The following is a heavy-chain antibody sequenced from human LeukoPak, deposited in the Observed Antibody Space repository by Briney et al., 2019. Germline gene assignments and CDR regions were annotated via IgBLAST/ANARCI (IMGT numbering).Heavy chain of an antibody. CDR3: ARAPLWSKTIDY. D-gene: IGHD5-18*01. CDR2: ISSSSSYI. Sequence: GGSLTLSCAASGFTFSSHSMNWVRQAPGKGLEWVSSISSSSSYIYYADSVKGRFTISRDNAKNSLYLQMNSLRAEDTAVYYCARAPLWSKTIDYWGQGTLVTVSS. V-gene: IGHV3-21*01. CDR1: GFTFSSHS. J-gene: IGHJ4*02.